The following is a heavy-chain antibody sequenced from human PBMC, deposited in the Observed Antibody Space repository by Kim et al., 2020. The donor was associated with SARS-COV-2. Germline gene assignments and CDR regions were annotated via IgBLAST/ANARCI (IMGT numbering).Heavy chain of an antibody. V-gene: IGHV1-46*01. CDR2: RS. J-gene: IGHJ4*02. Sequence: RSSSAQDFQGRITVTRDTSTSTVYMELSSLKFEDTAVYYCARDLGNQLPDYWGQGTLVTVSS. CDR3: ARDLGNQLPDY. D-gene: IGHD2-2*01.